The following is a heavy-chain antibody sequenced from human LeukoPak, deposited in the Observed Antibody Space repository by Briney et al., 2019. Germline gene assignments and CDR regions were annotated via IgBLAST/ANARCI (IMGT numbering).Heavy chain of an antibody. CDR3: ARRYSSAWASDY. D-gene: IGHD6-19*01. V-gene: IGHV3-66*01. Sequence: PGGSLRLSCAASGFTVSSNYMSWVRQAPGKGLEWVSVIYSGGNTYYADSVKGRFTIHRDKSKNTLYLQMNSLRAEDTAVYYCARRYSSAWASDYWGQGTLVTVSS. J-gene: IGHJ4*02. CDR2: IYSGGNT. CDR1: GFTVSSNY.